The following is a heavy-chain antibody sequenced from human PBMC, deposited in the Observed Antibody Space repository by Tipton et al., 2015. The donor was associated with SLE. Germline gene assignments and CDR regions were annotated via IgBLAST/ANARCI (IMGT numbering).Heavy chain of an antibody. V-gene: IGHV3-33*01. J-gene: IGHJ6*02. CDR3: AGQLSYYYGMDV. CDR2: IWYDGSNK. CDR1: GVTSSRHG. Sequence: SLRLSCAASGVTSSRHGFHWVRQAPGKGLEWVAVIWYDGSNKYYADSVKGRFTISRDNSKNTLYLQMNSLRAEDTAVYYCAGQLSYYYGMDVWGQGTTVTVSS. D-gene: IGHD6-13*01.